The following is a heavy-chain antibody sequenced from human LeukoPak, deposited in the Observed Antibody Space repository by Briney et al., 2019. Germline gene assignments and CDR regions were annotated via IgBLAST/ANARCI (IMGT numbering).Heavy chain of an antibody. CDR1: GGSISSGDYY. CDR2: IYYSGST. CDR3: ARDVPQEYAFDI. D-gene: IGHD3-10*01. V-gene: IGHV4-30-4*01. J-gene: IGHJ3*02. Sequence: PSETLSLTCTVFGGSISSGDYYWSWIRQPPGKGLEWIGYIYYSGSTYYNPSLKSRVTISVDTSKNQFSLKLSSVTAADTAVYYCARDVPQEYAFDIWGQGTMVTVSS.